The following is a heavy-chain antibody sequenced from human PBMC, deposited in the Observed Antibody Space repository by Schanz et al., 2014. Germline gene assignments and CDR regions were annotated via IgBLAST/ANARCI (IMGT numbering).Heavy chain of an antibody. CDR1: GFTFRSYP. Sequence: EAQLLESGGNLVQPGGSLRVSCVGSGFTFRSYPMTWVRQAPGKGLEWVAGISGAGGSTYYVDSVKGRFTISRDNSRNTMYLQMTGLRAEDMAIYYCAKGKDSPYYFDDWGQGTLVTVSS. CDR3: AKGKDSPYYFDD. CDR2: ISGAGGST. D-gene: IGHD2-15*01. V-gene: IGHV3-23*01. J-gene: IGHJ4*02.